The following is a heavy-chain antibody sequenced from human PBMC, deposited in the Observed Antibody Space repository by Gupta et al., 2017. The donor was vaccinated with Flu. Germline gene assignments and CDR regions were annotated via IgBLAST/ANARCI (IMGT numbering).Heavy chain of an antibody. D-gene: IGHD4-4*01. V-gene: IGHV4-34*01. Sequence: SGSYWSWIRQPPGKGPEWIGEIDHSGGTNYNPSLKSRVTMSVDTSKNQFSLNLYSVNAADTAIYYCTRLGGFTVGYTWFDPWGQGTLVTVSS. CDR3: TRLGGFTVGYTWFDP. CDR1: SGSY. J-gene: IGHJ5*02. CDR2: IDHSGGT.